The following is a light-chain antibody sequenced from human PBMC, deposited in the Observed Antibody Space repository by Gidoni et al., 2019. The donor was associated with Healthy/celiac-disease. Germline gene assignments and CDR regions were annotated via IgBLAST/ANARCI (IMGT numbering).Light chain of an antibody. J-gene: IGKJ2*01. V-gene: IGKV3-15*01. Sequence: EIVMTQSPATLSLSPGERATLACRARQSVNSNLAWYQQKPGKAPRLLIYGASTRATGIPARFSGRGSGTEFTLTISSLQAEDFAVYYCQQYNNWTKTFGQGTKLEIK. CDR1: QSVNSN. CDR3: QQYNNWTKT. CDR2: GAS.